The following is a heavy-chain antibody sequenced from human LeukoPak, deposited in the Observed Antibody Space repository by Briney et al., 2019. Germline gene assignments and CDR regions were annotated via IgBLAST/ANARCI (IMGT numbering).Heavy chain of an antibody. CDR3: ARGGAARPDY. Sequence: GGSLRLSCVASGFTFSSYGMDWVRQAPGKGLEWVSYISASRSSISYSDSVKGRFTVSRDNAKNSLYLQMNSLRAEDTAVYYCARGGAARPDYWGQGTLVTVSS. V-gene: IGHV3-48*01. CDR2: ISASRSSI. J-gene: IGHJ4*02. D-gene: IGHD6-6*01. CDR1: GFTFSSYG.